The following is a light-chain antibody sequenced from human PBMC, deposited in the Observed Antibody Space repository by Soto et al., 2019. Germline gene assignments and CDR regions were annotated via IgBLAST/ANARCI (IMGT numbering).Light chain of an antibody. CDR1: QAISVS. J-gene: IGKJ1*01. CDR2: DAS. V-gene: IGKV1-5*01. Sequence: PMTQSPSTLSASVGDTVTISCRASQAISVSLAWYRQKPGKAPNLLIYDASTLQEGVPSRFSGSGSGTEFTLTVTRLQPDDFATYFCQQYEKYSTFGHGTKVDVK. CDR3: QQYEKYST.